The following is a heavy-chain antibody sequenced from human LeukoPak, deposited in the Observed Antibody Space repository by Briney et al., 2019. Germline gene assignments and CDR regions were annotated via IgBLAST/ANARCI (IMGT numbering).Heavy chain of an antibody. D-gene: IGHD3-16*02. CDR1: GFTFSSYS. J-gene: IGHJ4*02. CDR3: ARLLYDYIWGSSRSYYFDL. CDR2: ISSSSTYT. Sequence: GGTLRLSCAASGFTFSSYSMNWVRQAPGRGLEWVSSISSSSTYTYYADSLKGRFTISRDNAKNSVYLQVNSLRAEDTAVYYCARLLYDYIWGSSRSYYFDLWGQGTLVTVSS. V-gene: IGHV3-21*01.